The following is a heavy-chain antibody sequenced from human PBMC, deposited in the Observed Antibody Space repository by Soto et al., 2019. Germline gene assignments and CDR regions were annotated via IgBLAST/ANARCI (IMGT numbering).Heavy chain of an antibody. V-gene: IGHV1-18*04. Sequence: ASVKVSCKXPGYTFTSYGISWVRRAPGQGLDWMGWISAYNGNTKYAQDLQGRVTMTTDTSTSTAYVELRSLRSDDTAMYYCARFSGGSYNTYYFYYGMDVWGQGTTVTVSS. CDR3: ARFSGGSYNTYYFYYGMDV. D-gene: IGHD2-15*01. J-gene: IGHJ6*02. CDR1: GYTFTSYG. CDR2: ISAYNGNT.